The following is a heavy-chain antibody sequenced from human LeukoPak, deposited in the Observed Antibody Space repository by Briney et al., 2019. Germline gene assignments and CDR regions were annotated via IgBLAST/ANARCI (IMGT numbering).Heavy chain of an antibody. CDR2: ISSNGGST. J-gene: IGHJ4*02. CDR1: GFTFNNYA. Sequence: PGGSLRLSCSASGFTFNNYAMHWVRQAPGKGLEYVSGISSNGGSTYYADSVKGRFTISGDNSKNRLYLQMSSLRAEDTAVYYCVKEGLHYDSSGYYYFHYWGQGTLVTVSS. D-gene: IGHD3-22*01. CDR3: VKEGLHYDSSGYYYFHY. V-gene: IGHV3-64D*09.